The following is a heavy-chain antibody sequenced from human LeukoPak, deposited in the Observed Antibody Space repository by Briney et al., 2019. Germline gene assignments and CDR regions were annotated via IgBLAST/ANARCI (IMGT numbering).Heavy chain of an antibody. CDR2: IYYSGST. CDR1: GGSISSYY. CDR3: ARRSSGYYFNYWYFDL. J-gene: IGHJ2*01. D-gene: IGHD3-22*01. Sequence: SETLSLTCTVSGGSISSYYWSWIRQPPGKGLGWMGYIYYSGSTNYNPSLKGRVTISVDTSKNQFSLKLSSVTAADTAVYYCARRSSGYYFNYWYFDLWGRGTLVTVSS. V-gene: IGHV4-59*08.